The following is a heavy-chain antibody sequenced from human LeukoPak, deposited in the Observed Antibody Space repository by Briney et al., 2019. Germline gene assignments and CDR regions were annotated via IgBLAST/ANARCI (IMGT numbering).Heavy chain of an antibody. CDR1: GGTFSSYA. V-gene: IGHV1-69*05. CDR3: ARDQGVVGATFDY. Sequence: SVKVSCKASGGTFSSYAISWVRQAPGQGLEWMGGIIPIFGTANYAQKFQGRVTITRDTSASTAYMELSSLRSEDTAVYYCARDQGVVGATFDYWGQGTLVTVSS. CDR2: IIPIFGTA. D-gene: IGHD1-26*01. J-gene: IGHJ4*02.